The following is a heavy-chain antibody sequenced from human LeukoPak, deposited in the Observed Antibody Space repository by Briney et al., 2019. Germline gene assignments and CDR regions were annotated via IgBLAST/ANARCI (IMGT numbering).Heavy chain of an antibody. CDR1: GGSISSYY. CDR2: IYTSGST. CDR3: ARDLTEKLQWLVGFYYYYYMDV. V-gene: IGHV4-4*07. J-gene: IGHJ6*03. Sequence: SETLSLTCTVSGGSISSYYWSWIRQPAGKGLEWIGRIYTSGSTNYNPSLKSRVTMSVDTSKNQVSLKLSSVTAADTAVYYCARDLTEKLQWLVGFYYYYYMDVWGKGTTVTVSS. D-gene: IGHD6-19*01.